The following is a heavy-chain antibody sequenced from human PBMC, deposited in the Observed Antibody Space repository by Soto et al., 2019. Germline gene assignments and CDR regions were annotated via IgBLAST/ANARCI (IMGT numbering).Heavy chain of an antibody. D-gene: IGHD4-17*01. CDR2: ISYDGSNK. J-gene: IGHJ3*02. CDR1: GFTFSSYA. V-gene: IGHV3-30-3*01. CDR3: ARGRGSDYGDYVGPDAFDI. Sequence: QVQLVESGGGVVQPGRSLRLSCAASGFTFSSYAMHWVRQAPGKGLEWVAVISYDGSNKYYADSVKGRFTISRDNSKNTLYLKMNSLRAEDTAVYYCARGRGSDYGDYVGPDAFDIWGQGTMVTVSS.